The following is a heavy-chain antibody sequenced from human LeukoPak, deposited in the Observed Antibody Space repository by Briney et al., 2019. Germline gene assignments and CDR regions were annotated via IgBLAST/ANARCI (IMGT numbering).Heavy chain of an antibody. J-gene: IGHJ4*02. CDR1: GFTFSNAW. CDR2: IKSKTDGGTT. V-gene: IGHV3-15*01. D-gene: IGHD3-9*01. Sequence: PGGSLRLSCAASGFTFSNAWMSWVCEAPGKGLEWVGRIKSKTDGGTTDYSAPVKGRFTISRDDSKNTLYLQMNSLKTEDTAVYYCTTGPDVRYFDWLFQSLDYWGQGTLVTVSS. CDR3: TTGPDVRYFDWLFQSLDY.